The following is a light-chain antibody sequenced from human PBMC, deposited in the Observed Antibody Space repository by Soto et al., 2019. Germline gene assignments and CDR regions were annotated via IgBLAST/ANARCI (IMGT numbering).Light chain of an antibody. CDR2: DAS. V-gene: IGKV1-5*01. CDR3: QQYNSYSIT. J-gene: IGKJ5*01. Sequence: DIQMTQSPSTLSASVGDRATITCRASQTIIRWLAWYQQKPGKAPKLLIYDASSLESGVPSRFSGSGSGTEFTLTISSLQPDDFATYYCQQYNSYSITFGQGTRLEIK. CDR1: QTIIRW.